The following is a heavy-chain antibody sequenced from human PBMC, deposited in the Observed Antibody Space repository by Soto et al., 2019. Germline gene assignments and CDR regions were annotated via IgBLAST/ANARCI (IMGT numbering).Heavy chain of an antibody. CDR1: GGSISSGGYY. CDR3: ARDAGGSNNWFDP. CDR2: IYYSGST. J-gene: IGHJ5*02. D-gene: IGHD3-16*01. Sequence: ASETLSLTCTGSGGSISSGGYYWSWIRQHPGKGLEWIGYIYYSGSTYYNPSLKSRVTISVDTSKNQFSLKLSSVTAADTAVYYCARDAGGSNNWFDPWGQGTLVPVSS. V-gene: IGHV4-31*03.